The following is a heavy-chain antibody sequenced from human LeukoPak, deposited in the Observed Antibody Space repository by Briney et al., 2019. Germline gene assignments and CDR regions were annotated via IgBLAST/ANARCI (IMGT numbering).Heavy chain of an antibody. CDR2: VYYSGNT. CDR1: GGSINTYY. Sequence: SETLSLTWPVAGGSINTYYCGWIRQPPRKELEWIGYVYYSGNTDYTTSLKSRVTMSVDTSKNQVSLKLTSVTAADTALYYCARGFDSKSTYFDYWGQGTLVTVSS. D-gene: IGHD5-12*01. CDR3: ARGFDSKSTYFDY. J-gene: IGHJ4*02. V-gene: IGHV4-59*01.